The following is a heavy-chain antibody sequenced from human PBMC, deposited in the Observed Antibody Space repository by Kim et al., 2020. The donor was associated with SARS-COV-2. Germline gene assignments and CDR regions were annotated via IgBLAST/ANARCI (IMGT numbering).Heavy chain of an antibody. V-gene: IGHV3-30*07. CDR3: ARGRIAVAGTSAFDI. Sequence: DSVKGRFTISRDNSKNTLYLQMNSLRAEDTAVYYCARGRIAVAGTSAFDIWGQGTMVTVSS. D-gene: IGHD6-19*01. J-gene: IGHJ3*02.